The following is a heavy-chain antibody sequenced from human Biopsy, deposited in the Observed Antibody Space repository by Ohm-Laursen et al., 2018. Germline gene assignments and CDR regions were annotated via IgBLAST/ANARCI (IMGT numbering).Heavy chain of an antibody. CDR3: PRAYPPPGRRLVVVAGDFDC. Sequence: SLRLSCAASVFSFSSYGMHWVRQAPPKGLEWVAVISDDGRNKYYIDSVRGRFTISRDNSKNTLYLQMNSLRAEDTAVYYCPRAYPPPGRRLVVVAGDFDCWGQGTRVTVSS. D-gene: IGHD2-15*01. V-gene: IGHV3-30*03. CDR1: VFSFSSYG. J-gene: IGHJ4*02. CDR2: ISDDGRNK.